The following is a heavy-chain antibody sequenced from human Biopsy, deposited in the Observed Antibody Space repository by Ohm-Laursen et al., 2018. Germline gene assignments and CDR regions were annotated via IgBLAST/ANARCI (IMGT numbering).Heavy chain of an antibody. CDR1: EFTVSSNY. J-gene: IGHJ3*02. CDR3: ARSGWPENDAFDI. Sequence: SLRLSCAASEFTVSSNYMAWVRQAPGKGLEWVSIIHGDFGIYYADSVKGRFTISSDTSKNTLYLQMNSLRAEDTAVYYCARSGWPENDAFDIWGQGTMVTVSS. D-gene: IGHD6-19*01. V-gene: IGHV3-66*01. CDR2: IHGDFGI.